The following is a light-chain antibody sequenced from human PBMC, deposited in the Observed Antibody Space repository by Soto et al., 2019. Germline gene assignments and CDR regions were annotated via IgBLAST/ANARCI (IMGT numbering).Light chain of an antibody. V-gene: IGKV3-20*01. Sequence: EIVLTQSPGTLSLSPGERATLACRASQSVRSSYLAWYQQKPGQAPRLLIYGASTRATGITDRFSGSGSGTDFTLTSSRLEPEDFAVYYCQQYGSSPRFTFGPGTKVDIK. J-gene: IGKJ3*01. CDR2: GAS. CDR1: QSVRSSY. CDR3: QQYGSSPRFT.